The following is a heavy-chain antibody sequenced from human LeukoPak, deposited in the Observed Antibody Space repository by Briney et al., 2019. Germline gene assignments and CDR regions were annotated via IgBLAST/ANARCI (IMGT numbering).Heavy chain of an antibody. J-gene: IGHJ5*02. CDR1: GGSFSGYY. CDR2: INHSGST. CDR3: ARDRGPGDWFDP. Sequence: SETLSLTCAVYGGSFSGYYWSWIRQPPGKGLEWIGEINHSGSTNYNPSLKSRVTISVDTSKNQFSLKLSSVTAADTAVYYCARDRGPGDWFDPWGQGTLVTVSS. D-gene: IGHD3-10*01. V-gene: IGHV4-34*01.